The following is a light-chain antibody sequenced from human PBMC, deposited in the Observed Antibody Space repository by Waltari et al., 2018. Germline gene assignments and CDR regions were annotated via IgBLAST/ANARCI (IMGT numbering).Light chain of an antibody. J-gene: IGKJ4*01. CDR1: QSVTSIA. CDR2: GAS. V-gene: IGKV3-20*01. CDR3: QHYDGLVVT. Sequence: ETVLPQSPGTLALSPRERDTRSWRASQSVTSIALSWYQQKPCQAPSLLIYGASRRATGIPDRFSGSGSGTDFTLTISRLEPEDFAVYYCQHYDGLVVTFGGGTKVEI.